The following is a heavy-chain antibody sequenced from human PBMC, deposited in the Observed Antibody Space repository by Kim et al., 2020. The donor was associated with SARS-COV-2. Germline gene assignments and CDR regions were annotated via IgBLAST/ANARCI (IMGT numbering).Heavy chain of an antibody. V-gene: IGHV3-33*06. Sequence: GGSLRLSCAASGFIFSNYGMHWVRQAPGKGLEWVAIIWYDGSIKYYTDSVKGRFTISRDNSKNTLYLQMNSLRAEDTAVYYCVKGKDGRGMDVWGQGTTVTVSS. D-gene: IGHD1-26*01. J-gene: IGHJ6*02. CDR3: VKGKDGRGMDV. CDR1: GFIFSNYG. CDR2: IWYDGSIK.